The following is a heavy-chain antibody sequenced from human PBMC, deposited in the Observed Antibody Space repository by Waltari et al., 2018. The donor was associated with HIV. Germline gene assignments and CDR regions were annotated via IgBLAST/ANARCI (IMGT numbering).Heavy chain of an antibody. CDR2: INHSGSI. D-gene: IGHD7-27*01. V-gene: IGHV4-34*01. J-gene: IGHJ6*02. CDR1: GGSFSGYY. Sequence: QVRLQQWGAGLLKPSATLSLSCAVYGGSFSGYYWSWIRQSPGKGLECMGEINHSGSINYNPSLKSRVIISVGRYKNQFSLKLTSVTAADKAVYYCARGSWGSGMDVWGLGTTVIVSS. CDR3: ARGSWGSGMDV.